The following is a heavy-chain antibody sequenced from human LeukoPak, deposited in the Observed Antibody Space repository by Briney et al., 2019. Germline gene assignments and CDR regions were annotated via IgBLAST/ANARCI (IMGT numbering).Heavy chain of an antibody. CDR2: ISSSSSYI. Sequence: GGSLRLSCATSGFTFSSYSMNWVRQAPGKGLEWASSISSSSSYIYYADSVKGRFTISRDNAKNSLYLHMNSLRAEDTAVYYCARDIVATIFYYYYYYMDVWGKGTTVTVSS. CDR3: ARDIVATIFYYYYYYMDV. V-gene: IGHV3-21*01. CDR1: GFTFSSYS. J-gene: IGHJ6*03. D-gene: IGHD5-12*01.